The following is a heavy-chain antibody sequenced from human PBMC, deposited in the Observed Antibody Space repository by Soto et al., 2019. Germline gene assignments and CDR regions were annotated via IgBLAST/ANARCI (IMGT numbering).Heavy chain of an antibody. CDR2: ISDDGTKK. Sequence: VQLVESGGGVVQPGRSLILSCAASGFTFSSYGMHWVRQAPGKGLEWVTVISDDGTKKDYADSVKGRSTISRDNSKNTLSLQMNSLRADDTAVYYCAKDAGSGSRGGNWFDLWGQGTLVTVSS. CDR3: AKDAGSGSRGGNWFDL. CDR1: GFTFSSYG. V-gene: IGHV3-30*18. J-gene: IGHJ5*02. D-gene: IGHD3-10*01.